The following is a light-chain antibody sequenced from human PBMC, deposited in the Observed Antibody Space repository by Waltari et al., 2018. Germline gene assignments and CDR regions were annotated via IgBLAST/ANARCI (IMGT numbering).Light chain of an antibody. CDR1: SSNIGAGFD. J-gene: IGLJ2*01. CDR3: QSYDSNLVL. CDR2: RNN. V-gene: IGLV1-40*01. Sequence: QSVLTPPPSVSGAPGQRVTIPCTGSSSNIGAGFDVHWYHQLPGTAPKLLIYRNNNRPSGVPDRFSGSKSGTSASLAITGLQAEDEADYYCQSYDSNLVLFGGGTKLTVL.